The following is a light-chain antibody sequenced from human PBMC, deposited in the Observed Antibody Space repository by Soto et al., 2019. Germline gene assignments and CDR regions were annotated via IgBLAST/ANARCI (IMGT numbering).Light chain of an antibody. J-gene: IGKJ1*01. V-gene: IGKV1-8*01. CDR3: QHYKNYPWT. CDR2: GAS. Sequence: AIRMTQSPSSLSASAGDRVAIACRASQGVGRYLAWYQQKPGQAPKLLIYGASTLQSGGPSRFSGGGSGTDFTLTISCLQSEDFATYYCQHYKNYPWTFGQGTKVEIK. CDR1: QGVGRY.